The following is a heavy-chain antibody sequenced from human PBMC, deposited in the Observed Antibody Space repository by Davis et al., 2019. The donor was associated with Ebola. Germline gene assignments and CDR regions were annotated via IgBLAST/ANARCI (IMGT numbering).Heavy chain of an antibody. CDR3: ARPFYGD. V-gene: IGHV4-59*05. CDR1: GGSISSYY. Sequence: SETLSLTCTVSGGSISSYYWSWIRQPPGKGLEWIGSIYYSGSTYYNPSLKSRVTISVDTSKNQFSLKLSSVTAADTAVYYCARPFYGDWGQGTLVTVSS. CDR2: IYYSGST. J-gene: IGHJ4*02. D-gene: IGHD4-17*01.